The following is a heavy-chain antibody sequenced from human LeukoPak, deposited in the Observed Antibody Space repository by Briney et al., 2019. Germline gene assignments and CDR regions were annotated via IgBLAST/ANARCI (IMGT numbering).Heavy chain of an antibody. D-gene: IGHD4-11*01. CDR1: GGSISSYC. Sequence: SETLSLTCTVSGGSISSYCWSWIRQPPGKGLEWIGYIYYSGSTNYNPSLKSRVTISVDTSKNQFSLKLSSVTAADTAVYYCARDSLQGFDYWGQGTLVTVSS. CDR2: IYYSGST. CDR3: ARDSLQGFDY. J-gene: IGHJ4*02. V-gene: IGHV4-59*01.